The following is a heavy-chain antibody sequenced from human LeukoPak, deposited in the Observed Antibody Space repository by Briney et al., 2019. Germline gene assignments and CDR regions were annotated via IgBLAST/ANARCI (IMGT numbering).Heavy chain of an antibody. CDR2: INTETGLP. J-gene: IGHJ4*02. Sequence: ASVKVSCKASGYTFTRHAIHWVRQAPGQGLEWMGWINTETGLPWYAQGFTGRFVFSLDTSVTTAYLQISSLKAEDIGVYYCTRVVDGSGSYPGYWGQGTLVTVSS. CDR3: TRVVDGSGSYPGY. D-gene: IGHD3-10*01. V-gene: IGHV7-4-1*02. CDR1: GYTFTRHA.